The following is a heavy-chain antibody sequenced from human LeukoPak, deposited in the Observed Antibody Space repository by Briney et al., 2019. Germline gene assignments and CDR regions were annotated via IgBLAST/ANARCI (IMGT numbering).Heavy chain of an antibody. CDR2: IYYSVST. Sequence: SETLSLTCTVSGCSISSSSYYWGWIRQPPGKGLEWIGSIYYSVSTYYNPSLNSRVTISVDTSKNQFSLKLSSVTAADTAVYYCARHFQKVSYSRFDYWGQGTLVTVSS. CDR3: ARHFQKVSYSRFDY. V-gene: IGHV4-39*01. CDR1: GCSISSSSYY. D-gene: IGHD6-13*01. J-gene: IGHJ4*02.